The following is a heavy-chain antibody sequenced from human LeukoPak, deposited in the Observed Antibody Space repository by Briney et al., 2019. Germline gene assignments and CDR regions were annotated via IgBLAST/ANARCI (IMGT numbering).Heavy chain of an antibody. CDR3: ARAVSWIQARLHYYYYMDV. Sequence: PGGSLRLSCAASGFTFSSYEMNWVRQAPGKGLEWVSYISSSGSTIYYADSVKGRFTISRDNAKNSLYLQMNSLRAEDTAVYYCARAVSWIQARLHYYYYMDVWGKGTTVTISS. D-gene: IGHD5-18*01. CDR1: GFTFSSYE. J-gene: IGHJ6*03. CDR2: ISSSGSTI. V-gene: IGHV3-48*03.